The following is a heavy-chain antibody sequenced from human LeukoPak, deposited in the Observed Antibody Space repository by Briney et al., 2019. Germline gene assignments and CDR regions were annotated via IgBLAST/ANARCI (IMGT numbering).Heavy chain of an antibody. V-gene: IGHV4-34*01. Sequence: SETLSLTCAVYGGSFSGYYWSWIRQPPGKGLERIGEINHSGSTNYNPSLKSRVTISVDTSKNQFSLKLSSVTAADTAVYYCARGVPYGDYGVDYWGQGTLVTVSS. CDR2: INHSGST. CDR1: GGSFSGYY. D-gene: IGHD4-17*01. J-gene: IGHJ4*02. CDR3: ARGVPYGDYGVDY.